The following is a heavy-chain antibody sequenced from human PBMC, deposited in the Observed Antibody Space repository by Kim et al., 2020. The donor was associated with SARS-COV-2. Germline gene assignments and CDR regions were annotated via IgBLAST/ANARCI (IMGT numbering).Heavy chain of an antibody. Sequence: SETLSLTCTVSGCSISSGDYYWSWIRQPPGKGLEWIGYIYYSGSTYFNPSLKRRVTISVDTSKNQFSLKLSSVTAADTAVYYGARFRQSVVPAAICFDY. V-gene: IGHV4-30-4*01. CDR2: IYYSGST. CDR1: GCSISSGDYY. D-gene: IGHD2-2*01. CDR3: ARFRQSVVPAAICFDY. J-gene: IGHJ4*01.